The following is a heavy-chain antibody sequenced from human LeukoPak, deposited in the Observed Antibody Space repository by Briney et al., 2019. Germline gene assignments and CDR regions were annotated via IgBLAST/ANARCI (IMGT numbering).Heavy chain of an antibody. D-gene: IGHD6-13*01. CDR1: GFTVSSNY. CDR3: AGGPKKQLIWGRASNGFDP. J-gene: IGHJ5*02. Sequence: GGSLRLSCGASGFTVSSNYMSWVRQAPGKGLEWVSVIYSGGSTYYADSVKGRFTISRDNSKNTLYLQMNSLRGEDTAVYYCAGGPKKQLIWGRASNGFDPWGQGTLVTVSS. V-gene: IGHV3-66*01. CDR2: IYSGGST.